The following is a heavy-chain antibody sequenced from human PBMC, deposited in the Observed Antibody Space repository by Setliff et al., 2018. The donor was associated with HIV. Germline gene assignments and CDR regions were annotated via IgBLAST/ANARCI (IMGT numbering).Heavy chain of an antibody. CDR2: IYTSGST. CDR3: AREDYYYYGMDV. V-gene: IGHV4-61*02. J-gene: IGHJ6*02. Sequence: SETLSLTCTVSGGSISSGSYYWNWIRQPAGKGLKWIGRIYTSGSTNYNPSLKSRVTISVDTSKNQFSLKLSSVTAADTAVYYCAREDYYYYGMDVWGQGTTVTVSS. CDR1: GGSISSGSYY.